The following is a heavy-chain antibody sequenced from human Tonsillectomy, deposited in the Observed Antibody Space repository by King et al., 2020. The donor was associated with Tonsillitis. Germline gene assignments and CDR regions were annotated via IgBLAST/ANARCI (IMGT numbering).Heavy chain of an antibody. V-gene: IGHV1-18*04. CDR1: GYTFKNYG. D-gene: IGHD3-10*01. CDR3: ARDRLGVSISLVRGVNGGMDV. Sequence: QVQLVESGAEVKKPGASVKVSCEASGYTFKNYGITWVRQAPGQGLEWMGWISPYNGNTNYAQKFQGRVSVTTDTSTSTAYMELRSLRFDDTAVYYCARDRLGVSISLVRGVNGGMDVWGQGTTVTVSS. J-gene: IGHJ6*02. CDR2: ISPYNGNT.